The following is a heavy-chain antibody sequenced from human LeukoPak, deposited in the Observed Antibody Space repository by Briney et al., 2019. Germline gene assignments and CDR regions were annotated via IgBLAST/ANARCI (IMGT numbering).Heavy chain of an antibody. CDR2: IILILGTA. V-gene: IGHV1-69*16. CDR3: ARTGYHYNGYGYYFLDY. D-gene: IGHD3-3*01. CDR1: GGTFSSYI. Sequence: SVKVSCKASGGTFSSYIITWVRQAPGQGLEWMGGIILILGTANYAQKFQGRVTITADESTSTAYMELSSLRSEDTAVYFCARTGYHYNGYGYYFLDYWGQGTLVTVSS. J-gene: IGHJ4*02.